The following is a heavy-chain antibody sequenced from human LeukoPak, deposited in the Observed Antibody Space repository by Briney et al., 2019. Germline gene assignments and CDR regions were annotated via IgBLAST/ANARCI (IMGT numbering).Heavy chain of an antibody. V-gene: IGHV3-21*01. CDR3: ARGGRGGYCSGGSCYSGHGMDV. Sequence: GGSLRLSCAASGLTFSSYSMIWVRQAPGKGLEWVSSISSRSSCIYYADSVKGRFTISRDNAKNSLYLQMNSLRAEDTAVYYCARGGRGGYCSGGSCYSGHGMDVWGKGTTVTVSS. J-gene: IGHJ6*04. D-gene: IGHD2-15*01. CDR2: ISSRSSCI. CDR1: GLTFSSYS.